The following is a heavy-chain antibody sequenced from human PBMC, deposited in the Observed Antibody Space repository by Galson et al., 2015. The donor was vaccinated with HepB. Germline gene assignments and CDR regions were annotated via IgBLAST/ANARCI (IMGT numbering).Heavy chain of an antibody. CDR3: ARGRADDVFDY. V-gene: IGHV3-64*01. CDR2: ISSNGGST. Sequence: SLRLSCAASGFTFSSYAMHWVRQAPGKGLEYVSAISSNGGSTYYANSVKGRFTISRDNSKNTLYLQMGSLRAEDMAVYYCARGRADDVFDYWGQGTLVTVSS. D-gene: IGHD3-16*01. CDR1: GFTFSSYA. J-gene: IGHJ4*02.